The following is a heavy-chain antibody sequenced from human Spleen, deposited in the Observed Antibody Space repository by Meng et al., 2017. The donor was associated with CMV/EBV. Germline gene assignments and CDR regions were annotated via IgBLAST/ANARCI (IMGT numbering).Heavy chain of an antibody. D-gene: IGHD2-2*02. V-gene: IGHV1-46*01. J-gene: IGHJ5*02. CDR2: INPSGGST. Sequence: ASVKVSCKASGYTFTSYGISWVRQAPGQGLEWMGIINPSGGSTSYAQKFQGRVTMTRDTSTSTVYMELSSLRSEDTAVYYCARGDCSSTSCYRVGWFDPWGQGTLVTVSS. CDR3: ARGDCSSTSCYRVGWFDP. CDR1: GYTFTSYG.